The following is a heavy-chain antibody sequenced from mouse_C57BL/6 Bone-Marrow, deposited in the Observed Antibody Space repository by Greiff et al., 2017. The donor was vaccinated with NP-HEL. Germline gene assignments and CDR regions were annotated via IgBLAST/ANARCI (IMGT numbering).Heavy chain of an antibody. CDR3: AKGKGLLRYFDV. Sequence: VHLVESGPGLVQPSQSLSITCTVSGFSLTSYGVHWVRQSPGKGLEWLGVIWRGGSTDYNAAFMSRLSITKDNSKSQVFFKMNSLQADDTAIYYCAKGKGLLRYFDVWGTGTTVTVSS. V-gene: IGHV2-5*01. D-gene: IGHD2-3*01. CDR2: IWRGGST. J-gene: IGHJ1*03. CDR1: GFSLTSYG.